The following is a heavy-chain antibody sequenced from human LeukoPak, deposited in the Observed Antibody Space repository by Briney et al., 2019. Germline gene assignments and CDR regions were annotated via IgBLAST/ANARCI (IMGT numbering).Heavy chain of an antibody. D-gene: IGHD5-12*01. CDR2: IIPIFGTA. Sequence: SVKVSCKASGGTFSSYAISWVRQAPGQGLEWMGGIIPIFGTANYAQKFQGRVTITADESTSTDYMELSSLRSEDTAVYYCASVATSYVDWFDPWGQGTLVTVSS. J-gene: IGHJ5*02. CDR1: GGTFSSYA. CDR3: ASVATSYVDWFDP. V-gene: IGHV1-69*13.